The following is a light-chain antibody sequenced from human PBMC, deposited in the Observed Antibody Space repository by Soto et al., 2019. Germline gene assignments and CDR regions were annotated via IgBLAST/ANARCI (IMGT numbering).Light chain of an antibody. CDR3: SSFTGSSYV. Sequence: QSALTQPASVSGSPGQSITISCTGTSSDVGNNNYVSWYQHNPGRAPKVMICDVTNRPSGVSNRFSGSKSGNTASLTISGLQAEDEADYCCSSFTGSSYVFGTGTKLTVL. J-gene: IGLJ1*01. CDR1: SSDVGNNNY. CDR2: DVT. V-gene: IGLV2-14*03.